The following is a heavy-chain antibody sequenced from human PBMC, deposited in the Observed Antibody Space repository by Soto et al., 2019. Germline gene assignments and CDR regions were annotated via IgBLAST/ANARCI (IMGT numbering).Heavy chain of an antibody. CDR1: GGSFSGYY. CDR2: INHSGST. CDR3: ARGKVLDY. Sequence: SETLSLTCAVYGGSFSGYYWSWIRQPPGKGLEWIGEINHSGSTNYNPSLKSRVTISVDTSKNQFSLKLSSVTAADTAVYYCARGKVLDYWGQGTLVTVS. J-gene: IGHJ4*02. V-gene: IGHV4-34*01.